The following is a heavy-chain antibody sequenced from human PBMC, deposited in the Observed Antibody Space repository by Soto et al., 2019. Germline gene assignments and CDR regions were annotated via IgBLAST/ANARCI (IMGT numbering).Heavy chain of an antibody. Sequence: QAQLVQSGAEVKKPGSSVKVSCKASGGTFSNFAITWVRQAPGQGLEWMGGIIPTFRTINYAQKFQGRVTITSDEATTPAYMELSSLRSEDTAVYFCASGSSGGGYFYDGMDVWGQGTTVIVSS. D-gene: IGHD1-26*01. CDR2: IIPTFRTI. V-gene: IGHV1-69*01. CDR3: ASGSSGGGYFYDGMDV. J-gene: IGHJ6*02. CDR1: GGTFSNFA.